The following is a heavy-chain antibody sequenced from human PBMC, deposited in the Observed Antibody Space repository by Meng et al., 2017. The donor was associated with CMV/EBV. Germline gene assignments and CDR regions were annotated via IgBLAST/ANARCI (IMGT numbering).Heavy chain of an antibody. CDR1: GFTFSSYA. CDR3: ARDGAGGVLEWLLDFDY. V-gene: IGHV3-30-3*01. CDR2: ISYDGSNK. D-gene: IGHD3-3*01. J-gene: IGHJ4*02. Sequence: GESLKISCAASGFTFSSYAMHWVRQAPGKGLEWVAVISYDGSNKYYADSVKGRFTISRDNSKNTLYLQMNSLRAEDTAVYYCARDGAGGVLEWLLDFDYWGQGTLVTVSS.